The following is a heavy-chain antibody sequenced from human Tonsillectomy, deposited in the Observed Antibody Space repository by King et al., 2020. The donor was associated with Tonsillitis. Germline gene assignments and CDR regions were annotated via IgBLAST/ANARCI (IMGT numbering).Heavy chain of an antibody. CDR1: GFTFISYS. D-gene: IGHD2-15*01. J-gene: IGHJ6*02. CDR3: ASDKVASYGMDV. CDR2: ISSSSSYI. Sequence: QLVQSGGGLVKPGGSLRLSCAASGFTFISYSMNWVRQAPGKGLEWVSSISSSSSYIYYADSVKGRFTISRDNAKNSLYLQMNSLRAEDTAVYYCASDKVASYGMDVWGQGTTVTVSS. V-gene: IGHV3-21*01.